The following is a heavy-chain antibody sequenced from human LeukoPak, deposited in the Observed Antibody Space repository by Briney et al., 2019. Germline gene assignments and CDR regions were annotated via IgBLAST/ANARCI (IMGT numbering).Heavy chain of an antibody. CDR2: ISAYKGNT. CDR1: GYTFSTYG. D-gene: IGHD3-10*01. CDR3: ARDLYYYGSGSYYDVFDI. Sequence: ASVKVSCKASGYTFSTYGISWVRQAPGQGLEWMGWISAYKGNTYYAQKLQGRVTMTTDTSTSTAYMELRSLRSDDTAIYYCARDLYYYGSGSYYDVFDIWGQGTLVTVSS. J-gene: IGHJ3*02. V-gene: IGHV1-18*01.